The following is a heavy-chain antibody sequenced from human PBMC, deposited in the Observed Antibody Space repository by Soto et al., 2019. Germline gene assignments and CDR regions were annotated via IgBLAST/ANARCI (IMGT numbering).Heavy chain of an antibody. CDR3: ERGAFGGGYYANFDH. CDR2: FIPVLGTA. Sequence: QVQLVQSGAEVKKPGSSVKVSCKASGGNFNSHAINWVRQAPGQGLEWMGGFIPVLGTANYAQKFQGRVTITADRSKTTAYMELTSLISEDTAVYYCERGAFGGGYYANFDHWGQGTLVTVSS. D-gene: IGHD3-3*01. CDR1: GGNFNSHA. J-gene: IGHJ4*02. V-gene: IGHV1-69*06.